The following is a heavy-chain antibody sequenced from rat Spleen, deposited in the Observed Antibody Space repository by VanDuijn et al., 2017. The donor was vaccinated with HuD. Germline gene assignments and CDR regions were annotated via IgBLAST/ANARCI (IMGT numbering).Heavy chain of an antibody. CDR3: ARRAYYGYFDF. CDR1: GYTIPSGYD. D-gene: IGHD4-1*01. CDR2: ITYSGST. Sequence: EIQLQESGPGLVKPSQSLSLTCSVTGYTIPSGYDWSWIRKFPGNKMEWMGYITYSGSTKYNPSLKSRISITRDTSKNQFFLQLNSVTTEDTATYYCARRAYYGYFDFWGPGTMVTVSS. J-gene: IGHJ1*01. V-gene: IGHV3-4*01.